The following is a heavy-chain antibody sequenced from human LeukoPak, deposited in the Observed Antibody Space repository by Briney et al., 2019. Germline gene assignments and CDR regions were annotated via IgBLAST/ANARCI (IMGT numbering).Heavy chain of an antibody. D-gene: IGHD2-2*01. J-gene: IGHJ4*02. V-gene: IGHV1-18*04. Sequence: ASVKVSCKASGYTFSSYGITWVRQAPGQGLEWMGWISPYDGTTNYAQNLQGRVTITTDTSTSTAYLELGSLGSADTAVYYCARDGPQCSSTSCYYDNWGQGTLVTVSS. CDR2: ISPYDGTT. CDR1: GYTFSSYG. CDR3: ARDGPQCSSTSCYYDN.